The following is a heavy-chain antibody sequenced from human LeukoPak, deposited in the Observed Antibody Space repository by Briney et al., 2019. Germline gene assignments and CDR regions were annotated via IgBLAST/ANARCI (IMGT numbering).Heavy chain of an antibody. J-gene: IGHJ4*02. CDR2: IYYSGST. CDR1: GYSISSGYY. Sequence: SETLSLTCTVSGYSISSGYYWSWIRQPPGKGLEWIGYIYYSGSTNYNPSLKSRVTISVDTSKSQFSLKLSSVTAADTAVYYCASCPLGYDSSGYYSYWGQGTLVTVSS. V-gene: IGHV4-61*01. D-gene: IGHD3-22*01. CDR3: ASCPLGYDSSGYYSY.